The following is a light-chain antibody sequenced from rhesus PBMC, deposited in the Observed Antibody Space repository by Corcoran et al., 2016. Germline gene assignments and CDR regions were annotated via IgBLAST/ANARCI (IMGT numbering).Light chain of an antibody. Sequence: ERATLPCRASQSVSNYLAWYQQKPGQPPKLLISGASSRATGIPDRFSGSGYGTEFTLTISGLEPEDFAVYYCQTYSSAPPYSFGQGTKVEIK. J-gene: IGKJ2*01. CDR2: GAS. V-gene: IGKV3-53*02. CDR1: QSVSNY. CDR3: QTYSSAPPYS.